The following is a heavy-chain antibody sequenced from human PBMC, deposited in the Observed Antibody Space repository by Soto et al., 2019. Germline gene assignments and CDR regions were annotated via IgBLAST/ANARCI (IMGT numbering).Heavy chain of an antibody. CDR1: GDSISSRRW. Sequence: QVQLQDSGPGLVKPSGTLSLTCAVSGDSISSRRWWTWVRQSPGKGLEWIGEIYHDGNTNYNTSLKSRVTISVDKSKNQFSLELSSVTAADTAVYYCGDPPSAFWGQGTLVPVSS. CDR3: GDPPSAF. V-gene: IGHV4-4*02. D-gene: IGHD6-19*01. J-gene: IGHJ4*02. CDR2: IYHDGNT.